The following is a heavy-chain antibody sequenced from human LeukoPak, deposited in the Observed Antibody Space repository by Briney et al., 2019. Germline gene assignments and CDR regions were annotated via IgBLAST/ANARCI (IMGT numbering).Heavy chain of an antibody. CDR1: GFTFSSYA. Sequence: GVLRLSCAASGFTFSSYAMSWVRQAPGKGLEWVSAISGSGGSTYYADSVKGRFTISRDNSKNTLYLQMNSLRAEDTAVYYCAKVAGRDIVVVPAARYFDYWGQGTLVTVSS. D-gene: IGHD2-2*01. V-gene: IGHV3-23*01. J-gene: IGHJ4*02. CDR2: ISGSGGST. CDR3: AKVAGRDIVVVPAARYFDY.